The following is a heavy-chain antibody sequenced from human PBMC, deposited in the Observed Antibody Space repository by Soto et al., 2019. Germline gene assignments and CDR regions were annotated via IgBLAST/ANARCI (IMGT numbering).Heavy chain of an antibody. D-gene: IGHD3-22*01. CDR2: IYYSGTT. V-gene: IGHV4-31*03. Sequence: QVQLQESGPGLVKPSQTLSLTCTVSGGSISSGGYYWSWIRQHPGKGLEWIGYIYYSGTTYYNPSLKSRLTLSVDTAKHQSSREPSPVSGADSAIYYCARDRNHYDSNEGFYYGMAVWGQVTTVTVSS. CDR3: ARDRNHYDSNEGFYYGMAV. J-gene: IGHJ6*02. CDR1: GGSISSGGYY.